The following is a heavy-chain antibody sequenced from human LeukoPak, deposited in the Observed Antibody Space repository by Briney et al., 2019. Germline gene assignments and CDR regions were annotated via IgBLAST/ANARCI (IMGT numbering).Heavy chain of an antibody. CDR1: GFTFSRYS. CDR3: ARSGLSRFGF. D-gene: IGHD2/OR15-2a*01. Sequence: PGGSLRLSCAASGFTFSRYSMNWVRQAPGKGLEWVSSITSSSSYIYYADSLKGRFTISRDNAKNSLYLQMNSLRAEDTAVYYCARSGLSRFGFWGQGTLVTVSS. CDR2: ITSSSSYI. J-gene: IGHJ4*02. V-gene: IGHV3-21*04.